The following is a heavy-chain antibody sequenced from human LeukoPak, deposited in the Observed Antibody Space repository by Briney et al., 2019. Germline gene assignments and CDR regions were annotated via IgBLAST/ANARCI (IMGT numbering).Heavy chain of an antibody. CDR2: IIPIFGTA. CDR1: GGTFSSYA. D-gene: IGHD5-24*01. V-gene: IGHV1-69*05. Sequence: SVKVSXKASGGTFSSYASSWVRQAPGQGLEWMGGIIPIFGTANYAQKFQGRVTITTDESTSTAYMELSSLRSEDTAVYYCARFLSRRWLQSEWGQGTLVTVSS. J-gene: IGHJ4*02. CDR3: ARFLSRRWLQSE.